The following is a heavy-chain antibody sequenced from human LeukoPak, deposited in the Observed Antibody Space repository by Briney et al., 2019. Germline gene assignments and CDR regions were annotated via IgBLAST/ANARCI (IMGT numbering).Heavy chain of an antibody. J-gene: IGHJ4*02. CDR2: TYFRSKWYY. Sequence: SQTLSLTCAISGDSVSSKTATWTWIRQSPSRGLEWLGRTYFRSKWYYDYAMSVKGRVTINPDTSKNHFSLHLDSVTSEDTAVYYCARDHWYDILSFDYWGQGTLVTVSS. D-gene: IGHD3-9*01. CDR3: ARDHWYDILSFDY. CDR1: GDSVSSKTAT. V-gene: IGHV6-1*01.